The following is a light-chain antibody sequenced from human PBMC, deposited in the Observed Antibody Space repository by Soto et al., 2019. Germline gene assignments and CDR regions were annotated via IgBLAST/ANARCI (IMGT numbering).Light chain of an antibody. CDR1: SSDVGAYNY. CDR3: SSYTSSSTYV. J-gene: IGLJ1*01. Sequence: QSALTQPASVSGSPGQSIAISCTGTSSDVGAYNYVSWYQQHPGKAPKLMIHDVSNRPSGVSNRFSGSKSDNTASLTISGLQAEDEADYYCSSYTSSSTYVFGSGTKLTVL. CDR2: DVS. V-gene: IGLV2-14*01.